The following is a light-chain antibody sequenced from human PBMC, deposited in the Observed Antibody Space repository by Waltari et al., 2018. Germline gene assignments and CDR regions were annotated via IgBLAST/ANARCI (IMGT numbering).Light chain of an antibody. V-gene: IGLV2-14*03. J-gene: IGLJ3*02. CDR3: NTFTDTASWV. CDR2: HVN. CDR1: ISDVGGPTH. Sequence: QSALTQPASVSGSPGESITISCTGPISDVGGPTHVPLHQHHPGKTPKLLIHHVNTRPSGGSNRFSGSKSDTTASLTISGLQAEDEADYYCNTFTDTASWVFGGGTKLTVL.